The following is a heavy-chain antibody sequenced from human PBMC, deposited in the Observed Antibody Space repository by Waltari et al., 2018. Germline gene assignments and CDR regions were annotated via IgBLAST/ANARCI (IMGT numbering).Heavy chain of an antibody. CDR3: ATKRESSASGFDY. CDR2: IYYSGST. J-gene: IGHJ4*02. Sequence: QLQLQESGAGLVKPSETLSCTCTVSGGSISSSSYYWGWIRQPPGKGLEWIGSIYYSGSTYYNPSLKSRVTISVDTSKNQFSLKLSSVTAADTAVYYCATKRESSASGFDYWGQGTLVTVSS. D-gene: IGHD6-19*01. CDR1: GGSISSSSYY. V-gene: IGHV4-39*01.